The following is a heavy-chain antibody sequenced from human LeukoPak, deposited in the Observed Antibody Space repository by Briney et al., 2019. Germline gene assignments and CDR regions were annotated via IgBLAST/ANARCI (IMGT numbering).Heavy chain of an antibody. CDR2: IYYSGST. CDR1: GGSISSYY. Sequence: SETLSLTCTVSGGSISSYYWSWIRQPPGKGLEWIGYIYYSGSTNYNPSLKSRVTISVDTSKNQFSLKLSSVTAADTAVYYCARFLNYYDSSGLNWFDPWGQGTLVTVSS. CDR3: ARFLNYYDSSGLNWFDP. V-gene: IGHV4-59*01. J-gene: IGHJ5*02. D-gene: IGHD3-22*01.